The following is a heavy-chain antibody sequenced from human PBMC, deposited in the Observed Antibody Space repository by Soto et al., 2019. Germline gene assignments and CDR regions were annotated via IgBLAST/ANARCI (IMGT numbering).Heavy chain of an antibody. CDR3: AREENCRGGTCYSEYFHH. V-gene: IGHV1-46*01. CDR1: GYIFTAYS. D-gene: IGHD2-15*01. CDR2: VNPSGGSA. Sequence: QVQLVQSGAEVKKPGASVKVSCKTSGYIFTAYSMHLVRQAPGQGLEWMGGVNPSGGSAHYAQSFEGRVILTRDTSTSTFYMALSSLRSEDTAVYYCAREENCRGGTCYSEYFHHWGQGTLVTDSS. J-gene: IGHJ1*01.